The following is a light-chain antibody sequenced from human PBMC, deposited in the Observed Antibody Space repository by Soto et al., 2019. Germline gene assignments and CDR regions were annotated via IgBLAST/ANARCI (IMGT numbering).Light chain of an antibody. CDR2: GAS. CDR3: QQYGSSPIT. J-gene: IGKJ5*01. V-gene: IGKV3-20*01. CDR1: HSISSY. Sequence: EVVLTQSPRTLSLSPGERGTLSCRASHSISSYLAWYQQKPGQPPRLVIYGASSRATGIPDRFSGSGSGTDFTLTISRLEPEDFAVYYCQQYGSSPITFGQGTRLEIK.